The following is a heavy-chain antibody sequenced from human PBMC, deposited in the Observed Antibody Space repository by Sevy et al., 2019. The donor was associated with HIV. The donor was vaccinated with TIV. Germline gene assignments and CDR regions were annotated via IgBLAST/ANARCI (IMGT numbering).Heavy chain of an antibody. J-gene: IGHJ3*02. CDR2: ISYDGSNK. V-gene: IGHV3-30-3*01. CDR1: GFTFSSYA. CDR3: ARDIVAVPAAQGGNDAFDI. D-gene: IGHD2-2*01. Sequence: GGSLRLSCAASGFTFSSYAMHWVRQAPGKGLEWVSVISYDGSNKYYADSVKGRFTISRDNSKNTLYLQMNSLRAEDTAVYYCARDIVAVPAAQGGNDAFDIWGQGTMVTVSS.